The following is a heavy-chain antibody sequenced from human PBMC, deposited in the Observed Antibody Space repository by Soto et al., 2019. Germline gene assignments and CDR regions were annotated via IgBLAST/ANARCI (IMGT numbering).Heavy chain of an antibody. J-gene: IGHJ6*02. Sequence: GASVKVSCKASGYTFTGYYMHWVRQAPGQGLEWMGWINPNSGGTNYAQKFQGWVTMTRDTPISTAYMELSRLRSDDTAVYYCARAIVVVVAATDHYGMDVWGQGTTVTVSS. D-gene: IGHD2-15*01. V-gene: IGHV1-2*04. CDR3: ARAIVVVVAATDHYGMDV. CDR2: INPNSGGT. CDR1: GYTFTGYY.